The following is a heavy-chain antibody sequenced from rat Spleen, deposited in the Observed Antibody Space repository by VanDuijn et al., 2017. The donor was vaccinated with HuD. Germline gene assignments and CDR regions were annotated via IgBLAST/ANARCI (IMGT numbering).Heavy chain of an antibody. V-gene: IGHV5-29*01. J-gene: IGHJ2*01. CDR3: ARHGYNSDFDY. Sequence: EVQLVESDGGLVQPGRSLKLSCAASGFTFSDYYMAWVRQAPTKGLEWVATISYDGGRNFYRDSVKGLFTSSRDNAKSSLYLQMDSLRSEDTATYDCARHGYNSDFDYWGQGVMVTVSS. D-gene: IGHD1-9*01. CDR1: GFTFSDYY. CDR2: ISYDGGRN.